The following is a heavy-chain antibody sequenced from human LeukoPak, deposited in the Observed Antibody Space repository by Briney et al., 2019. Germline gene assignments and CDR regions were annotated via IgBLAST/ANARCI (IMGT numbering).Heavy chain of an antibody. D-gene: IGHD6-13*01. J-gene: IGHJ4*02. CDR1: GFIFSSYD. V-gene: IGHV3-23*01. CDR3: AKEVGLSAAGTRGDFDY. CDR2: ISGSGGST. Sequence: GGSLRLSCAASGFIFSSYDMHWVRQAPGKGLVCVSSISGSGGSTYYADSVKGRFTISRDNSKNTLYLQMSSLRAEDTALYYCAKEVGLSAAGTRGDFDYWGQGTLVTVSS.